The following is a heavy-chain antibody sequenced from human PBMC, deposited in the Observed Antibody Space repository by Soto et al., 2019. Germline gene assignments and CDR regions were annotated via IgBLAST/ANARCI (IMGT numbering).Heavy chain of an antibody. D-gene: IGHD1-1*01. CDR3: ARYNTGSWFDP. J-gene: IGHJ5*02. CDR1: GFAFSTYG. CDR2: ITTNFATT. Sequence: PGGSLRLSCAASGFAFSTYGMSWVRQVPGKGLEWVSFITTNFATTWYADSVKGRFTISRDNGKNALYLQMNSLRDEDTAVYYCARYNTGSWFDPWGQGTLGTVSS. V-gene: IGHV3-48*02.